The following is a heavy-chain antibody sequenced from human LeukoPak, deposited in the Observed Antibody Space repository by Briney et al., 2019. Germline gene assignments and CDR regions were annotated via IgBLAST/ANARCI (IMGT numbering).Heavy chain of an antibody. CDR1: GGSFSGYY. CDR3: ARGLYYYGSGSYYNVCWFDP. D-gene: IGHD3-10*01. J-gene: IGHJ5*02. Sequence: SETLSLSCAVYGGSFSGYYWSWIRQPPGKGLEWMGEINHSGSTNYNPSLKSRVTISVDTSKNQFSLKLNSVTAADTAVYYCARGLYYYGSGSYYNVCWFDPWGQGTLVTVSS. V-gene: IGHV4-34*01. CDR2: INHSGST.